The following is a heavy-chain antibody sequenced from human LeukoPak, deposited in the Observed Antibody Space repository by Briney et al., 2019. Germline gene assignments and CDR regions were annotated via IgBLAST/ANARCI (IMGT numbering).Heavy chain of an antibody. CDR3: ARARNMLRTITMVRGAFDY. D-gene: IGHD3-10*01. J-gene: IGHJ4*02. Sequence: SETLSLTCTVSGGSISSYYWSWIRQPPGKGLEWIGYIYYSGSTNYNPSLKSRVTISVDTSKNQFSLKLSSVTAADTAVYYCARARNMLRTITMVRGAFDYWGQGTLVTVSS. V-gene: IGHV4-59*08. CDR1: GGSISSYY. CDR2: IYYSGST.